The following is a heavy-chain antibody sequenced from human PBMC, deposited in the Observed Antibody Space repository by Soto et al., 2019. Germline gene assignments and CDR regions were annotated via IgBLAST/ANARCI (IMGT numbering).Heavy chain of an antibody. Sequence: QVQLQQSGPRLVKPSETLSLTCTVSSGPDRSHNWGWIRQPPGRGLEWIGYVYYTGDTAYNPSLSGRVTISADTSTNDISLTLNSVTDADTAVYYCVRQGIDYLHGLVDVWGQGTTVSVSS. V-gene: IGHV4-59*08. D-gene: IGHD4-17*01. CDR1: SGPDRSHN. CDR3: VRQGIDYLHGLVDV. J-gene: IGHJ6*02. CDR2: VYYTGDT.